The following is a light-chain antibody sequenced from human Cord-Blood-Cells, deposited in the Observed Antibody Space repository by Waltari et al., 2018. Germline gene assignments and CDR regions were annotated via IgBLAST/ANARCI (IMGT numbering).Light chain of an antibody. CDR2: RNN. CDR3: AAWDDSLSGPNWV. J-gene: IGLJ3*02. Sequence: QSVLTQPPSASGTPGQRVTISCSGSSSNIGSNYVYWYQQLPGTAPKLLIYRNNQRPSGVPDRFSGSKSGTSASLVISGLRSEDEADYYCAAWDDSLSGPNWVFGGGTKLTVL. V-gene: IGLV1-47*01. CDR1: SSNIGSNY.